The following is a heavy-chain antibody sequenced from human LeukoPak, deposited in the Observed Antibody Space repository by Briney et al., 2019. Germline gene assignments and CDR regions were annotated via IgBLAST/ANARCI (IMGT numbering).Heavy chain of an antibody. CDR2: ISAYNDNT. J-gene: IGHJ4*02. Sequence: ASVKVSCKASGYTFTSYAVSWVRQAPGQGLEWMGWISAYNDNTNYAQKFQGRVTMTTDTSTSTAYMGLRSLRSDDTAVYYCARVGNFYGLMPFDYWGQGTLVTVSS. D-gene: IGHD3-10*01. CDR1: GYTFTSYA. CDR3: ARVGNFYGLMPFDY. V-gene: IGHV1-18*01.